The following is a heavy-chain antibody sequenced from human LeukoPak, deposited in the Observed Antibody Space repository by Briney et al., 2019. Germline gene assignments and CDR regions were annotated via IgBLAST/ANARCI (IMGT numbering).Heavy chain of an antibody. CDR1: GFTFSSYA. CDR2: ISSSSSYI. Sequence: GGSLRLSCAASGFTFSSYAMSWVRQAPGKGLEWVSSISSSSSYIYYADSVKGRFTISRDNAKNSLYLQMNSLRAEDTAVYYCARDRAYYVPNWFDPWGQGTLVTVSS. D-gene: IGHD3-10*02. V-gene: IGHV3-21*01. CDR3: ARDRAYYVPNWFDP. J-gene: IGHJ5*02.